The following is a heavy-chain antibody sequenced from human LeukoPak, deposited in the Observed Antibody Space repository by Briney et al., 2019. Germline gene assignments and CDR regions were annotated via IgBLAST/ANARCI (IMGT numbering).Heavy chain of an antibody. D-gene: IGHD3-22*01. V-gene: IGHV3-33*08. Sequence: PGGSLRLSCAASGFTFSSYWMSWVRQAPGKGLEWVAVAYDDGSNQYYADSVKGRFTISKDNSKNTLYVQMNSLRVEDTALYYCATGGNHYYDHWGQGTLVTVSS. CDR1: GFTFSSYW. CDR3: ATGGNHYYDH. J-gene: IGHJ4*02. CDR2: AYDDGSNQ.